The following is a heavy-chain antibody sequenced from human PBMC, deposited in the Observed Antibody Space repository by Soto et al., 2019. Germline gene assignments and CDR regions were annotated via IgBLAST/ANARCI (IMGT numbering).Heavy chain of an antibody. CDR2: IIPVFGTP. CDR1: RGSFSSYG. CDR3: ATAGSSDLNRGAFDI. Sequence: QMQVVQSGAELKKPGSSVKVSCKASRGSFSSYGIVWVRQAPGQGLEWMGRIIPVFGTPNYAQRFQGRVTMSVDASRTTAYMELSGLRSEDTALYYCATAGSSDLNRGAFDIWGQGTMVIVSS. V-gene: IGHV1-69*18. D-gene: IGHD1-26*01. J-gene: IGHJ3*02.